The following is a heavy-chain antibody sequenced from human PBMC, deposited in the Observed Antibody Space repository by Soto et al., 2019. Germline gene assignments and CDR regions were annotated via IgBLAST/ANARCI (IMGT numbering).Heavy chain of an antibody. D-gene: IGHD3-22*01. CDR1: GFTFSSYG. CDR2: ISYDGSNK. Sequence: QVQLVESGGGVVQPGRSLRLSCAASGFTFSSYGMHWVRQAPGKGLEWVAVISYDGSNKYYADSGKGRFTISRDNSKHTLYLQMNNLRAEDTAVYYCAKGYYASSGYPAKYDYWGQGTLVTVSS. V-gene: IGHV3-30*18. J-gene: IGHJ4*02. CDR3: AKGYYASSGYPAKYDY.